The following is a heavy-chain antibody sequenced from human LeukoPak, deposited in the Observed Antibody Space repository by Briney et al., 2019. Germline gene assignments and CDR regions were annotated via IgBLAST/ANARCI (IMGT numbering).Heavy chain of an antibody. CDR2: IKQDGSEK. J-gene: IGHJ4*02. V-gene: IGHV3-7*01. CDR1: GFTFSSYW. D-gene: IGHD1-20*01. CDR3: ASPMYNWGSNYFDY. Sequence: PGGSLRLSCAASGFTFSSYWMSWVRQAPGKGLEWVANIKQDGSEKYYVDSVKGRFTISRDNAKNSLYLQMNSLRAEDTAVYYCASPMYNWGSNYFDYWGQGTLVTVSS.